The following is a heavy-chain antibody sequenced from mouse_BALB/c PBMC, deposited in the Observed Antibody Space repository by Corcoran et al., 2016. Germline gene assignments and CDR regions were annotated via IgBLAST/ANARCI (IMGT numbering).Heavy chain of an antibody. CDR2: IYWDDDK. J-gene: IGHJ3*01. CDR1: GFSLSTSGMG. Sequence: QVTLKESGPGILQPSQTLSLTCSFSGFSLSTSGMGVSWIRQPSGKGLEWLAHIYWDDDKRYNPSLKSRLTISKDTSSNQVFLKITSVDTADTATYYCARAWDYDGAYWGQGTLVTVSA. V-gene: IGHV8-12*01. D-gene: IGHD2-4*01. CDR3: ARAWDYDGAY.